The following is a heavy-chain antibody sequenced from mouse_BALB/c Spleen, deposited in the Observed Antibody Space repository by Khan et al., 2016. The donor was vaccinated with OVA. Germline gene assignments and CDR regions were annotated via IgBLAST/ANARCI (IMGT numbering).Heavy chain of an antibody. J-gene: IGHJ4*01. Sequence: VQLQESGPGLVAPSQSLSITCTVSGFSLTDHGVSWIRQPPGKGLEWLGVIWGGGSTYYNSVLKSRLSISKDNSKCQVFLKMNSLQTHDTAMYYCAKQIWSPYYGMDYWGQGTSVTVSS. CDR2: IWGGGST. V-gene: IGHV2-6-5*01. D-gene: IGHD1-1*02. CDR1: GFSLTDHG. CDR3: AKQIWSPYYGMDY.